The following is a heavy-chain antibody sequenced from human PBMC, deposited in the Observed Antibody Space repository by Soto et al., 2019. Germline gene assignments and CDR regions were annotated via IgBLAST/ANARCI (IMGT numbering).Heavy chain of an antibody. CDR1: GGIFSSYG. Sequence: GASVKVSCKASGGIFSSYGIVWVRQAPGQGLEWMGGIIPIFGTANYAQRFLGRVTITADRSTTTVYLQWSSLKASDTAIYYCARQAAAGKYYYAMDVWGQGTTVTVSS. CDR2: IIPIFGTA. D-gene: IGHD6-13*01. V-gene: IGHV1-69*06. J-gene: IGHJ6*02. CDR3: ARQAAAGKYYYAMDV.